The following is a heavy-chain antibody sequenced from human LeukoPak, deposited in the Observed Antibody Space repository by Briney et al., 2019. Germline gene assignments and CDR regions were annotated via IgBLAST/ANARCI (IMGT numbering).Heavy chain of an antibody. D-gene: IGHD3-10*01. CDR3: ARDMVRGVIMDYYFDY. V-gene: IGHV3-30*04. CDR1: GFTFRSYA. CDR2: ISYDGSNK. Sequence: GGSLRLSCAASGFTFRSYAMHWVRQAPGQGLEWVAVISYDGSNKYYADSVKGRFTISRDNSKNTLYLQMNSLRAEDTAVYYCARDMVRGVIMDYYFDYWGQGTLVTVSS. J-gene: IGHJ4*02.